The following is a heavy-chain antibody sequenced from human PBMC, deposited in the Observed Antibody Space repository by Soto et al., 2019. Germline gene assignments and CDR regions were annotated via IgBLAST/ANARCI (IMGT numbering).Heavy chain of an antibody. Sequence: ETLSLTCAVYSGPFSGYYWTWIRQSPGKVLEWIGEIKHGGSTNYSPSLKGRVTISLDTSRTQFSLTLRSVIAADTAVYYCARQEVPQWFSKGYYGMDVWGQGTTVTVSS. CDR2: IKHGGST. D-gene: IGHD6-13*01. V-gene: IGHV4-34*01. CDR1: SGPFSGYY. J-gene: IGHJ6*02. CDR3: ARQEVPQWFSKGYYGMDV.